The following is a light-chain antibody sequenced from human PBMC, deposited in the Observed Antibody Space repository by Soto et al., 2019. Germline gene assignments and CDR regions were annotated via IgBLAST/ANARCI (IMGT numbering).Light chain of an antibody. CDR3: QQYNAYSSWT. CDR1: QSVSNL. Sequence: DIPMTQSPSALSASVGDRVTITCRASQSVSNLLAWYQQMPGKAPKLLIYDASTLMSGAPSRFSGSGFGTEFTLSISSLQPDDFATYYCQQYNAYSSWTFGQGTKVEIK. CDR2: DAS. V-gene: IGKV1-5*01. J-gene: IGKJ1*01.